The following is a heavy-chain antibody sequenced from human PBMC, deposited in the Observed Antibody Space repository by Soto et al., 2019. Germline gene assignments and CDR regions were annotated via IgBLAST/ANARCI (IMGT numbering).Heavy chain of an antibody. CDR3: ARESEDLTSNFDY. Sequence: EVQLVESGGGLVKPGGSLRLSCAASGFTFTRYSMNWVRQAPGKGLEWVSSISSTTNCIYYGDSMKGRFTISRDNAKNSLYLEMNSLRAEDTAVYYCARESEDLTSNFDYWGQGTLVTVSS. V-gene: IGHV3-21*06. CDR2: ISSTTNCI. J-gene: IGHJ4*02. CDR1: GFTFTRYS.